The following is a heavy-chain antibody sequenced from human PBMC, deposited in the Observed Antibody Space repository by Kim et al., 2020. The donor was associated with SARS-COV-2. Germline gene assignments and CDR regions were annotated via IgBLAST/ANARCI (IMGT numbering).Heavy chain of an antibody. D-gene: IGHD3-10*01. CDR3: ARSAGRARWHQFYYLD. Sequence: SETLSLTCSVSSDSISSYYCSWIRQLPGKGLEWLGYIYYSGSTDYNPSLKTRVTISWDTSKNQFSLDLTSVTDADTAAYYCARSAGRARWHQFYYLD. CDR2: IYYSGST. CDR1: SDSISSYY. J-gene: IGHJ6*03. V-gene: IGHV4-59*01.